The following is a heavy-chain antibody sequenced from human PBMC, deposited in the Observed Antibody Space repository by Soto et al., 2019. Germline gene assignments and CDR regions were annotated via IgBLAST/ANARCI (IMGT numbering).Heavy chain of an antibody. J-gene: IGHJ6*02. CDR1: GGTFSSYA. CDR2: IIPIFGTA. Sequence: QVQLVQSGAEVKKPGSSVKVSCKASGGTFSSYAISWVRQAPGQGLEWMGGIIPIFGTANYAQKFQGRVTMTAXXXTXSAYMELSSLRSEDTAVYYCAREGGAGNYRYYAMDVWGQGTTVTVSS. V-gene: IGHV1-69*12. D-gene: IGHD3-10*01. CDR3: AREGGAGNYRYYAMDV.